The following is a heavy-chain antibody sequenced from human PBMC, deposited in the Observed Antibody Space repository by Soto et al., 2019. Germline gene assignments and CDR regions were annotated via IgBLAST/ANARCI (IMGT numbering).Heavy chain of an antibody. D-gene: IGHD3-10*01. Sequence: EVQLVESGGGLVQPGGSLRLSCAASGFTFSTYYMHWVRQAAGKGLVWVSRVNLDGSSTSYADFVKGRFASSRDIAKKTLYLQLNSLRAEDTALYYCARYYGSGTYSVDYWGQGTLVTVSS. V-gene: IGHV3-74*01. J-gene: IGHJ4*02. CDR2: VNLDGSST. CDR1: GFTFSTYY. CDR3: ARYYGSGTYSVDY.